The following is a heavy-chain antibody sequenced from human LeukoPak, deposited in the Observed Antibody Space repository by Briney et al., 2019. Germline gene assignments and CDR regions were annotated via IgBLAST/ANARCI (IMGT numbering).Heavy chain of an antibody. CDR2: IYSGGST. J-gene: IGHJ4*02. Sequence: GGSLRLSCAASGFTVSSNYMSWVRQAPGKGLEWVSVIYSGGSTYYADSVKGRFTISRDNSKNTLYLQMNSLRAEDTAVYYCARVLKVVYFDYWGQGTLVTVSS. D-gene: IGHD2-2*01. CDR1: GFTVSSNY. CDR3: ARVLKVVYFDY. V-gene: IGHV3-66*01.